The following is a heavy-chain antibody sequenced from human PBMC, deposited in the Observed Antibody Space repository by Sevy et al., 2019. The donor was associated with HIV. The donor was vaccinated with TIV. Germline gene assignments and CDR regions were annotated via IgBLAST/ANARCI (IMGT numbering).Heavy chain of an antibody. Sequence: GGSLRLSCAASGFTFDDYAMYWVRQAPGKGLEWVSGISWNSGSTGYADSARGRFTISRDNAKTSLHLQMNSLRAEDTALYYCAKAASIVSSGYGYFGMDVWGQGTTVTVSS. CDR3: AKAASIVSSGYGYFGMDV. D-gene: IGHD3-22*01. V-gene: IGHV3-9*01. CDR2: ISWNSGST. CDR1: GFTFDDYA. J-gene: IGHJ6*02.